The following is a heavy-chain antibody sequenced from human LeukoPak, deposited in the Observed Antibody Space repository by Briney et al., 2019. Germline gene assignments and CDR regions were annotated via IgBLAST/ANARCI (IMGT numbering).Heavy chain of an antibody. CDR3: ARRSSSSYYYYMDV. CDR1: GFTFSDYY. J-gene: IGHJ6*03. D-gene: IGHD6-6*01. Sequence: GGSLRLSCAASGFTFSDYYMSWIRQAPGKGLEWVSSISSSSSYIYYADSVKGRFTISRDNAKNSLYLQMNSLRAEDTAVYYCARRSSSSYYYYMDVWGKGTTVTVSS. V-gene: IGHV3-11*06. CDR2: ISSSSSYI.